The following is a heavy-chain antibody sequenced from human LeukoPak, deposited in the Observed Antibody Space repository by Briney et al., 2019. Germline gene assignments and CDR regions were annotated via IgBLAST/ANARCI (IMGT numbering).Heavy chain of an antibody. D-gene: IGHD5-12*01. CDR1: GYRFTDYW. CDR3: ASPSPWVATNAFHI. CDR2: IYPGDSDT. V-gene: IGHV5-51*01. J-gene: IGHJ3*02. Sequence: GESLKISCQGSGYRFTDYWIVWVRQMPGKGLEWMGIIYPGDSDTRYSPSFQGQVTISADKSISTADLQWGSLKASDTAMYYCASPSPWVATNAFHIWGQGTMVTVSS.